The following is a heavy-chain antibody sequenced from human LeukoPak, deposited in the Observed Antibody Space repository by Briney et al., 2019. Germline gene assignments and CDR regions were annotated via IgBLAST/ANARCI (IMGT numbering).Heavy chain of an antibody. D-gene: IGHD6-13*01. CDR2: IYYSGST. J-gene: IGHJ4*02. CDR3: ARGRQQLVH. V-gene: IGHV4-59*11. Sequence: PSETLSLTCTVSGGSISSHYWSWIRQPPGKGLEWFGYIYYSGSTNYNPSLKSRVTISVDTSKNQFSLKLSSVTAADTAVYYCARGRQQLVHWGQGTLVTVSS. CDR1: GGSISSHY.